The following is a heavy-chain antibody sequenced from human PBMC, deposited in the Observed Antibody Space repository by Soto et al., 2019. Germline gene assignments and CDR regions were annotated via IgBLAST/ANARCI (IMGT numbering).Heavy chain of an antibody. J-gene: IGHJ3*02. CDR2: IIPIFGTA. D-gene: IGHD6-19*01. CDR1: GGTFSSYA. CDR3: ARDGSSGWYRIDAFDI. Sequence: QVQLVQSGAEVKKPGYSVKVSCKASGGTFSSYAISWVRQAPGQGLEWMGGIIPIFGTANYAQKFQGRVTITADESTSTAYMELSSLRSEDTPVYYCARDGSSGWYRIDAFDIWGQGTMVTVSS. V-gene: IGHV1-69*12.